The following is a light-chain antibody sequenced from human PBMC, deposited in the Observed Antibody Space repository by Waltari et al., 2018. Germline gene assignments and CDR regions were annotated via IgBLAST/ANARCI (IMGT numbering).Light chain of an antibody. Sequence: QSVLTQPPSVSAAPGKQVTISCSGSTSNIGNNYVSWYQQFPGAAPKVLIYGNDKRTTGIPDRFSGSKSGTLATLDITGLQTGDEADYYCGTWDNTLSAVFGGGTKVTVL. CDR1: TSNIGNNY. J-gene: IGLJ2*01. CDR3: GTWDNTLSAV. V-gene: IGLV1-51*01. CDR2: GND.